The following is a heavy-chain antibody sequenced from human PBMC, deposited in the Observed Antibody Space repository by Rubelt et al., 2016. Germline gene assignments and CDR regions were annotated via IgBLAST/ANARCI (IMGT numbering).Heavy chain of an antibody. V-gene: IGHV3-23*01. Sequence: PGRSLRLSCAASGFTLSTSAMSWVRQAPGQGLEWVSSFSGSGGNTYYAGSVKGRFTFSRDDSQNMLFLQMNSLRGEDPAVYYCAKERYSGRGYYFDYWGQGTLVTVSS. CDR3: AKERYSGRGYYFDY. J-gene: IGHJ4*02. CDR1: GFTLSTSA. CDR2: FSGSGGNT. D-gene: IGHD1-26*01.